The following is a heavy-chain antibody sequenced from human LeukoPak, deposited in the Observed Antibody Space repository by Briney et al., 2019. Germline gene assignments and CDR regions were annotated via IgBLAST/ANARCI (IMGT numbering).Heavy chain of an antibody. CDR2: IKAESGRT. CDR3: ARGGKYGCSGGSCYSDY. J-gene: IGHJ4*02. V-gene: IGHV1-2*02. Sequence: ASVKVSCKASGYMFTDYYLHWVRQAPGQGLEWMGWIKAESGRTHYAQKFQGGVTMTRDTSITTAYMELSRLRSDDTALYYCARGGKYGCSGGSCYSDYWGQGTLVTVSS. CDR1: GYMFTDYY. D-gene: IGHD2-15*01.